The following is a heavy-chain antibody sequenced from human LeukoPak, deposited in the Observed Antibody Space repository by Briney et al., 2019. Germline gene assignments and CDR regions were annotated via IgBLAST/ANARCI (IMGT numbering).Heavy chain of an antibody. CDR2: IYDSGSA. CDR1: GGSIGSGDYY. J-gene: IGHJ3*02. CDR3: ARGQSDAFDI. Sequence: SETLSLTCTVSGGSIGSGDYYCSWIRQPPGKGLEWIGYIYDSGSAYYNPSLKSRVTISVDTSKNQLSLKLSSATAADTAVYYCARGQSDAFDIWGQGTMVTVSS. V-gene: IGHV4-30-4*01.